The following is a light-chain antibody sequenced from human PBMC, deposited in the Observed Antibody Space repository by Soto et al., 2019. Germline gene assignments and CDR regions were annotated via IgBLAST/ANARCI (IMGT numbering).Light chain of an antibody. CDR2: SSN. V-gene: IGLV1-44*01. J-gene: IGLJ1*01. Sequence: QPVLTQPPSASGTPGQRVTISCSGSNSNIGSNSVNWYQQLPGTAPKLLIYSSNQRPSGVPDRISGSKSGTSASLAISGLQSEEEADYYCAAWDDTLNGYVLGTGTKLTVL. CDR1: NSNIGSNS. CDR3: AAWDDTLNGYV.